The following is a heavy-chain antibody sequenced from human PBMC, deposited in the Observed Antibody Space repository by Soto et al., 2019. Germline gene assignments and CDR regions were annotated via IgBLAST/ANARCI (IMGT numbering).Heavy chain of an antibody. J-gene: IGHJ5*02. Sequence: GGSLRLSCAASGFTFSSYSMNWVRQAPGKGLEWVSYISSSSSTIYYADSVKGRFTISRDNAKNSLYLQMNSLRAEDTAVYYCARHPERIAEIGWFDPWGQGTLDTVSS. D-gene: IGHD6-13*01. CDR3: ARHPERIAEIGWFDP. V-gene: IGHV3-48*01. CDR2: ISSSSSTI. CDR1: GFTFSSYS.